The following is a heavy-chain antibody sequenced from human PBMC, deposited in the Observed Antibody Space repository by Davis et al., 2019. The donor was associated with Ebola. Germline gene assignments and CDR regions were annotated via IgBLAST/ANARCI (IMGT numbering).Heavy chain of an antibody. CDR3: VRRTGIISGHALNYYFDY. Sequence: SETLSLTCAVYGGSFSGYYWSWIRQPPGKGLEWIGYIYYSGNTNYNPSLKSRVTISVDTSKNQFSLKLRSVTAADTAVYYCVRRTGIISGHALNYYFDYWGQGTLVTVSS. CDR2: IYYSGNT. D-gene: IGHD3/OR15-3a*01. J-gene: IGHJ4*02. CDR1: GGSFSGYY. V-gene: IGHV4-59*08.